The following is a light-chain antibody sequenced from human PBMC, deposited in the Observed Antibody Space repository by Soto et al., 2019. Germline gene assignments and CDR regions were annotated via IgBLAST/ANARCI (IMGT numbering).Light chain of an antibody. V-gene: IGKV3-20*01. CDR3: QQYGSSPPIT. J-gene: IGKJ5*01. CDR1: QNFGSSY. CDR2: GAS. Sequence: EVVFRQSPDTVSFSRGERSTLSFMAIQNFGSSYLAWYQQKRGQAPRFLIYGASSRATGIPDRFSGSGSGTDFTLTISRLEPEDFAVYYCQQYGSSPPITFGQGTRLEIK.